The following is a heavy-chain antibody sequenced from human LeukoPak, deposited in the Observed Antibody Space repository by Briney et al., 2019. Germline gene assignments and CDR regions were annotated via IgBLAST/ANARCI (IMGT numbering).Heavy chain of an antibody. J-gene: IGHJ3*02. CDR1: GGSISSSSYY. CDR2: IYYSGST. V-gene: IGHV4-39*07. CDR3: ARDFWSGYYAVVRGFDI. D-gene: IGHD3-3*01. Sequence: PSETLSLTCTVSGGSISSSSYYWGWIRQPPGKGLEWIGSIYYSGSTYYNPSLKSRVTISVDTSKNQFSLKLSSVTAADTAVYYCARDFWSGYYAVVRGFDIWGQGTMVTVSS.